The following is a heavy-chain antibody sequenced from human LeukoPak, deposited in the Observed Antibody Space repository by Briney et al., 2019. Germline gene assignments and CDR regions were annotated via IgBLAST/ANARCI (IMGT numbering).Heavy chain of an antibody. CDR1: GGSISSSSHY. CDR3: ASYQKYYYDSNGYYFDYFDY. D-gene: IGHD3-22*01. CDR2: IYYSGST. J-gene: IGHJ4*02. Sequence: SETLSLTCTVSGGSISSSSHYWGWIRQPPGKGLEWIGNIYYSGSTYYNASLKSRFTISVDTSKNQFSLKLSSVTAADTAVYYCASYQKYYYDSNGYYFDYFDYWGQGTLVTVSS. V-gene: IGHV4-39*07.